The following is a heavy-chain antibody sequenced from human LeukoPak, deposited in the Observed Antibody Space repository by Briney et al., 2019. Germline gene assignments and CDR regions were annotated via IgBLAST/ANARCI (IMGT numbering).Heavy chain of an antibody. J-gene: IGHJ3*02. V-gene: IGHV4-4*07. CDR3: ARDFLPSHYYDSSATGAFDI. CDR2: IYTSGST. Sequence: PSETLSLTCTVSGGSISSYYWSWIRQPAGKGLEWIGRIYTSGSTNYNPSLKSRVTMSVDTSKNQFSLKLSSVTAAGTAVYYCARDFLPSHYYDSSATGAFDIWGQGTMVTVSS. D-gene: IGHD3-22*01. CDR1: GGSISSYY.